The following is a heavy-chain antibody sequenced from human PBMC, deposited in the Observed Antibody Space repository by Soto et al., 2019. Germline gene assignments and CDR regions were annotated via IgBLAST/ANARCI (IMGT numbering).Heavy chain of an antibody. D-gene: IGHD4-17*01. CDR2: IWYDGSNK. V-gene: IGHV3-33*01. J-gene: IGHJ4*02. CDR3: AREWTTVTTQSALDY. Sequence: QVQLVESGGGVVQPGRSLRLSCAASGFTFSSYGMHWVRQAPGKGLEWVAVIWYDGSNKYYADSVKGRFTISRDNSKNTLYLQMNSLRADDTAVYYCAREWTTVTTQSALDYWGQGTLVTVSS. CDR1: GFTFSSYG.